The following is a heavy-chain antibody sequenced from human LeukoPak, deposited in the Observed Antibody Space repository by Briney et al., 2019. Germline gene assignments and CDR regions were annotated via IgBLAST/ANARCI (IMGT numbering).Heavy chain of an antibody. CDR2: IYYNGST. V-gene: IGHV4-59*01. Sequence: SETLSLTCTVSGGSITNYFWSWIRQPPGKGLEWIGFIYYNGSTNYNPSLKSRVTISVDTSKSQFSLKVSSVTAADTAVYYCAKVWSGYYSPLDYWGQGTLVTVSS. D-gene: IGHD3-3*01. J-gene: IGHJ4*02. CDR1: GGSITNYF. CDR3: AKVWSGYYSPLDY.